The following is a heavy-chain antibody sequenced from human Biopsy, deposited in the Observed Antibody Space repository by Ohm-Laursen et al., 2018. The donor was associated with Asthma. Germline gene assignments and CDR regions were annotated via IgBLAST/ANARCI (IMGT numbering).Heavy chain of an antibody. D-gene: IGHD6-6*01. CDR3: AHTVSSRYDY. V-gene: IGHV2-5*02. CDR1: GFSLTQSGVG. Sequence: TQTLTLTCSFSGFSLTQSGVGVGWIRQAPGTALEWLAVIYWDDDKRYSPSLGGRLTITTDTSKRQVLLALTNVDPVDTATYFCAHTVSSRYDYWGQGTRVSVSS. J-gene: IGHJ4*01. CDR2: IYWDDDK.